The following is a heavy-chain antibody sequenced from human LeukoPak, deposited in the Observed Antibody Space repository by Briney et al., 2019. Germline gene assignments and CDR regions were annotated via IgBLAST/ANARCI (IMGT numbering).Heavy chain of an antibody. CDR1: GFTLSSNW. J-gene: IGHJ4*02. Sequence: PGVSLRLSCAASGFTLSSNWMTWVRQAPGKGLEWVANIKQDGSEKYYVDSVKGRFTISRDNAKNSLYLQMNSLRAEDTAVYYCARGRYSSTWLDYWGQGTLVTVSS. CDR3: ARGRYSSTWLDY. CDR2: IKQDGSEK. D-gene: IGHD6-13*01. V-gene: IGHV3-7*01.